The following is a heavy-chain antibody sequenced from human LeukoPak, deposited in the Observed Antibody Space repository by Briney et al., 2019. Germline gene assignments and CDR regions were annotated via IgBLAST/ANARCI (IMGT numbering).Heavy chain of an antibody. Sequence: GGSLRLSCAASGLTFGSYGMSWVRQAPGKGLEWVSAISGSGGSTYYADSVKDRFTISRDNSKNTLYLHMNSLRAEDTALYYCAKAFLSVHDSFDIWGQGTMVTVSS. CDR2: ISGSGGST. CDR1: GLTFGSYG. CDR3: AKAFLSVHDSFDI. J-gene: IGHJ3*02. V-gene: IGHV3-23*01. D-gene: IGHD2/OR15-2a*01.